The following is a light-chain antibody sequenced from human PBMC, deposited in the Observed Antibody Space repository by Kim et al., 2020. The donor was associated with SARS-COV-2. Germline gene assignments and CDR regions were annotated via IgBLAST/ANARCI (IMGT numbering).Light chain of an antibody. CDR3: QSYDRSLSGWV. V-gene: IGLV1-40*01. CDR2: GNN. CDR1: STNIGTGYD. Sequence: QSVLTQPPSVSGATGQRVTISCTGTSTNIGTGYDVHWYQQLPGTAPKLLIYGNNNRPSGVPDRFSDSKSGTSAFLAITGLQAEDEADYYCQSYDRSLSGWVFGGGTQLTVL. J-gene: IGLJ3*02.